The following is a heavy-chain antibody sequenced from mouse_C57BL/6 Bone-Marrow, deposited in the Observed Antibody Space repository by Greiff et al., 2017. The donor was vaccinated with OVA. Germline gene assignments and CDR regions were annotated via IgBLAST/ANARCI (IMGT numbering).Heavy chain of an antibody. V-gene: IGHV7-3*01. CDR2: IRNKANGYTT. D-gene: IGHD2-2*01. J-gene: IGHJ3*01. CDR3: ERYGYEGFAY. CDR1: GFTFTDYY. Sequence: EVKLVESGGGLVQPGGSLSLSCAASGFTFTDYYMSWVRQPPGKALEWLGFIRNKANGYTTEYSSSVKGRFTISRDNSQSILYLQMNALGAEDSATYYCERYGYEGFAYWGQGTLVTVSA.